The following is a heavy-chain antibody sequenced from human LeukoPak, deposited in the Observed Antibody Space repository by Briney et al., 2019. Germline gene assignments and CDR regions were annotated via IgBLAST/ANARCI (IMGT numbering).Heavy chain of an antibody. Sequence: SETLSLTCTVSGGSISSYYWSWIRQPPGKGLEWIGYIYYSGSTNYNPSLKSRVTISVDTSKNQFSLKLSSVTAADTAVYYCARGRNRIAAAGHFDYWGQGTLVTVSS. CDR3: ARGRNRIAAAGHFDY. CDR1: GGSISSYY. D-gene: IGHD6-13*01. V-gene: IGHV4-59*12. J-gene: IGHJ4*02. CDR2: IYYSGST.